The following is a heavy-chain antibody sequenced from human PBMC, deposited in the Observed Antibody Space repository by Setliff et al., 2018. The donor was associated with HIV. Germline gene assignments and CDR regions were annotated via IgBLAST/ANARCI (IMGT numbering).Heavy chain of an antibody. CDR2: IYYNGNA. CDR3: ARRGDFFYYAMDV. CDR1: GGSMRSSGYS. Sequence: SETLSLTCAVSGGSMRSSGYSWTWIRQAPGKGLEWVGYIYYNGNAYYNPSLKSRVTISVDWSKNQFSLKLSSVTAADTAVYYCARRGDFFYYAMDVWGQGTTVTVSS. V-gene: IGHV4-30-2*01. J-gene: IGHJ6*02.